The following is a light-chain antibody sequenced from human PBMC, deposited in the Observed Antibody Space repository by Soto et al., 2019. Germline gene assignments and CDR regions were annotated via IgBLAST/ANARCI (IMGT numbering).Light chain of an antibody. V-gene: IGLV3-25*02. CDR3: QSTDRNRRHV. CDR2: RDT. J-gene: IGLJ1*01. Sequence: SYALPQPPSVSVSPGQTATITCSGDLLSKQYAYWYQRKPGQAPVLIIYRDTERPSGIPERFSASTSGTTVTLTISGVQAEEVGDYYCQSTDRNRRHVFGTRTEV. CDR1: LLSKQY.